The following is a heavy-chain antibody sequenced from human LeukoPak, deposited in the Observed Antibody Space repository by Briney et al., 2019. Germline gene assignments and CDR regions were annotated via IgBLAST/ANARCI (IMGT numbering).Heavy chain of an antibody. CDR2: INHSGST. CDR1: GGSFSGYY. Sequence: SETLSLTCAVYGGSFSGYYWSWIRQPPGKGLEWIGEINHSGSTNYNPSLKSRVTISVDTSKNQFSLKLSSVTAADTAVYYCARGRGNDNWGQGTLVTVSS. D-gene: IGHD3-10*01. CDR3: ARGRGNDN. J-gene: IGHJ4*02. V-gene: IGHV4-34*01.